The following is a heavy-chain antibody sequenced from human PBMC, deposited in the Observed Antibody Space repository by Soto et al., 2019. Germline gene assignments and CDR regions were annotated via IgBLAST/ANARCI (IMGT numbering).Heavy chain of an antibody. J-gene: IGHJ5*02. CDR2: IIPILGIA. V-gene: IGHV1-69*04. D-gene: IGHD3-3*01. CDR3: ARDNPITIFGVVIANNWFDP. CDR1: GGTFSSYT. Sequence: SVKVSCKASGGTFSSYTISWVRQAPGQGLEWMGRIIPILGIANYAQKFQGRVTITADKSTSTAYMELSSLRSEDTAVYYCARDNPITIFGVVIANNWFDPWGQGTLVTV.